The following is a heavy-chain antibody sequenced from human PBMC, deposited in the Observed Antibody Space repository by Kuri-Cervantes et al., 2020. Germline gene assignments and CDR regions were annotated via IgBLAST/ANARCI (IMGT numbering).Heavy chain of an antibody. CDR3: ARVAYHYYAMDV. Sequence: GGSLRLSCAASGFTFSRDWMSWVRQAPGKGLEWVSVIYSGGSTYYADSVKGRFTISRDNSKNTLSLQMNSLRAEDTAVYYCARVAYHYYAMDVWGQGTTVTVSS. CDR1: GFTFSRDW. J-gene: IGHJ6*02. CDR2: IYSGGST. V-gene: IGHV3-53*01.